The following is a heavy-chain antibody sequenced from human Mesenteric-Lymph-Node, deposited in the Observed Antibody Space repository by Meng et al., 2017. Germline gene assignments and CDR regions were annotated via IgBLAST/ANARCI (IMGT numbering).Heavy chain of an antibody. CDR1: GGSVSSGSYY. Sequence: SETLSLTCTVSGGSVSSGSYYWSWIRQPPGKGLEWIGYIYYSGSTNYNPSLKTRVTISVDTSKNQFSLKLSSVTAADTAVYYCARASSGYYLAFDIWGHGTMVTVSS. J-gene: IGHJ3*02. D-gene: IGHD3-22*01. CDR3: ARASSGYYLAFDI. V-gene: IGHV4-61*01. CDR2: IYYSGST.